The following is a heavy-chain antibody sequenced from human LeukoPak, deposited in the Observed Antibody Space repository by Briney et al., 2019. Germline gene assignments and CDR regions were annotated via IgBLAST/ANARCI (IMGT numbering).Heavy chain of an antibody. CDR2: ISGSGGST. CDR3: AKDGLVVRVYFDY. Sequence: PGGSLRLSCAASGFTFSSYAMSWVRQAPGKGLEWVSAISGSGGSTYYADSVKGRLTISRDNSKNTLYLQMNSLRAEDTAVYYCAKDGLVVRVYFDYWGQGTLVTVSS. V-gene: IGHV3-23*01. CDR1: GFTFSSYA. D-gene: IGHD3-22*01. J-gene: IGHJ4*02.